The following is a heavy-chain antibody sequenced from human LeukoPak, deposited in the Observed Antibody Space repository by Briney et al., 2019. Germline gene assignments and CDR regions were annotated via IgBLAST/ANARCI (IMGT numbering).Heavy chain of an antibody. Sequence: SSQTLSLTCTVSGGSISSGGYYWSWIRQHRGKGLEWIGYIYYSGRTHYNPSLKSRVTISVDTSKNQLSLKLSSVTAADTAVYYCARGGGGGDYNWFDHWGQGTLVTVSS. CDR3: ARGGGGGDYNWFDH. J-gene: IGHJ5*02. D-gene: IGHD2-21*02. V-gene: IGHV4-31*03. CDR1: GGSISSGGYY. CDR2: IYYSGRT.